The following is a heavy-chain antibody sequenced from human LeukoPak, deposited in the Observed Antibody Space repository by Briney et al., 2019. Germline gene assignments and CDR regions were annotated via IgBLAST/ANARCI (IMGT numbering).Heavy chain of an antibody. J-gene: IGHJ4*02. Sequence: GGSLRLSCAASGFTFSSYSMNWVRQAPGKGLEWVSSISSSSSYIYYADSVKGRFTISRDNAKNTLYLQMDSLRAEDTAVYYCASYDYDSSGYYGYWGQGALVTVSS. V-gene: IGHV3-21*01. CDR3: ASYDYDSSGYYGY. CDR2: ISSSSSYI. CDR1: GFTFSSYS. D-gene: IGHD3-22*01.